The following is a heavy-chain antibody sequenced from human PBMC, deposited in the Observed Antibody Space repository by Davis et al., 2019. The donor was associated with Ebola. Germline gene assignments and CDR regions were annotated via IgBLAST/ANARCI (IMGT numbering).Heavy chain of an antibody. CDR2: ISWDSATI. Sequence: PGGSLRLSCAASGFTFDDYAMHWVRQVPGKGLEWVSGISWDSATIAYADSVKGRFTISRDNAKNSLYLQMNSLRGEDTALYYCAKDLFWWAASDVWGQGTTVTVS. V-gene: IGHV3-9*01. J-gene: IGHJ6*02. CDR1: GFTFDDYA. CDR3: AKDLFWWAASDV. D-gene: IGHD2-8*02.